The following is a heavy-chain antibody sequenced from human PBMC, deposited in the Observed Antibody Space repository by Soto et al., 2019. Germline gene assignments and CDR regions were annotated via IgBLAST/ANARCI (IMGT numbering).Heavy chain of an antibody. CDR3: TKRRNVFRFLEWSSGMEV. J-gene: IGHJ6*02. V-gene: IGHV3-30*18. CDR2: ISDDGSNK. Sequence: PGGSLRLSCAASGFPFSNYGMHWVRQAPGKGLEWVAFISDDGSNKYYADSMKGRFTMSRDNSKRTLYLQMSSLRVEDTAVYYCTKRRNVFRFLEWSSGMEVWGQGTTVTVSS. D-gene: IGHD3-3*01. CDR1: GFPFSNYG.